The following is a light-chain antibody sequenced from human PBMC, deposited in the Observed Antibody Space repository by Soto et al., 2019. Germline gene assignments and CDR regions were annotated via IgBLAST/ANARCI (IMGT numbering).Light chain of an antibody. CDR3: SSYTGSSTLK. Sequence: QSALTQPASVSGSPGQSITISCTGTSGDVGGYNYVSWYQQHPGRAPKLLIYGVSNRPSGISTRFAGSRSGNTASLTISGLQAEDEADYYCSSYTGSSTLKFGGGTKLTVL. CDR2: GVS. CDR1: SGDVGGYNY. J-gene: IGLJ3*02. V-gene: IGLV2-14*01.